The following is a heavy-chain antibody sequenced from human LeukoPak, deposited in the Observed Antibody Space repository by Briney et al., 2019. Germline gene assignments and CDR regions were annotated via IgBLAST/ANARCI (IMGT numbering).Heavy chain of an antibody. J-gene: IGHJ4*02. CDR2: IYDSGST. Sequence: SETLSLTCTVSGGSISSSRYSWGWIRQPPGKGLEWIGTIYDSGSTYSNPSLKSRVTISADTSKNQLSLRLSSVTAADTAVYYCARVGFGGYSYGYVDFWGQGTQVTVSS. CDR1: GGSISSSRYS. V-gene: IGHV4-39*01. CDR3: ARVGFGGYSYGYVDF. D-gene: IGHD5-18*01.